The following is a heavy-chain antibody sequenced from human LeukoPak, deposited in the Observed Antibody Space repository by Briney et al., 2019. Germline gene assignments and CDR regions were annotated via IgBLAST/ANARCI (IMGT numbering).Heavy chain of an antibody. CDR2: IYYSGST. CDR3: ARDGLLWFGELYYYYGMDV. D-gene: IGHD3-10*01. J-gene: IGHJ6*02. CDR1: GGSISSYY. V-gene: IGHV4-59*01. Sequence: TSSETLSLTCTVSGGSISSYYWSWIRQPPGKGLEWIGYIYYSGSTNYNPSLKSRVTISVDTSKNQFSLKLSSVTAADTAVYYCARDGLLWFGELYYYYGMDVWGQGTTVTVSS.